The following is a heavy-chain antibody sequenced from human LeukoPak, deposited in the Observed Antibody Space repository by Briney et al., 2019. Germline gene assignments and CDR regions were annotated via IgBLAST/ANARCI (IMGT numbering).Heavy chain of an antibody. CDR1: GFTFSSYA. CDR2: ISDSGGNT. CDR3: AKDGVWQSYYFDY. Sequence: GGSLRLSCAASGFTFSSYAMSWVRQAPGKGLEWVSYISDSGGNTYYADSGKGRFTISRDNSKNTLYLQMNSLRAEDTAVYYCAKDGVWQSYYFDYWGQGTLVTVSS. D-gene: IGHD6-19*01. J-gene: IGHJ4*02. V-gene: IGHV3-23*01.